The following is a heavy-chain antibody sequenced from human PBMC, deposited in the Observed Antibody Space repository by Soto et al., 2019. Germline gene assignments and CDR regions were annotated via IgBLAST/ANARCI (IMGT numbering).Heavy chain of an antibody. J-gene: IGHJ6*03. V-gene: IGHV3-74*01. CDR2: IKGDESRT. Sequence: GGSLRLSCEASGFTFSTYWMHWVRQAPGKGLVWVSRIKGDESRTNYADSVKGRFTISRDNAKNTVYLHMNSLGAEDTAVYYCARGGLWAYYMDVWGKGTTVTVSS. D-gene: IGHD2-21*01. CDR1: GFTFSTYW. CDR3: ARGGLWAYYMDV.